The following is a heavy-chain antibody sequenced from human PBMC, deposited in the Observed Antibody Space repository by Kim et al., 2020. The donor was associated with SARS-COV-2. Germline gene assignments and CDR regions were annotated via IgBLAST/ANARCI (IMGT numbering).Heavy chain of an antibody. CDR3: ARERGDIAAAGISDY. J-gene: IGHJ4*02. Sequence: SVKSRITINPDTSKNQFSLQLNSVTPEDTAVYYCARERGDIAAAGISDYWGQGTLVTVSS. D-gene: IGHD6-13*01. V-gene: IGHV6-1*01.